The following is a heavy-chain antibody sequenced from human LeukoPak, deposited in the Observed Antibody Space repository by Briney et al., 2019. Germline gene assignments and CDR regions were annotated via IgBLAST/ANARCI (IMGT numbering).Heavy chain of an antibody. Sequence: GASVKVSCKASGCTFTGYYMHWVRQAPGQGLEWMGRINPNSGGTNYAQKFQGRVTMTRDTSISTAYMELSRLRSDDTAVYYCASSLCGWYFFDYWGQGTLVTVSS. V-gene: IGHV1-2*06. D-gene: IGHD6-19*01. CDR1: GCTFTGYY. CDR2: INPNSGGT. J-gene: IGHJ4*02. CDR3: ASSLCGWYFFDY.